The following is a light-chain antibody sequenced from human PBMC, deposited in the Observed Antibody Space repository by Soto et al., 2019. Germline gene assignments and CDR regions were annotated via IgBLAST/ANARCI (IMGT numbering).Light chain of an antibody. J-gene: IGKJ3*01. CDR1: QSVSRN. V-gene: IGKV3-11*01. Sequence: TLGLSPGERATLSCRASQSVSRNLAWYQQKPGQAPRLLIYDASNRATGIPARFSGSGSVTDFTLTISSLEPEDFAVYYCQQRSNWATFGPGTKVDIK. CDR2: DAS. CDR3: QQRSNWAT.